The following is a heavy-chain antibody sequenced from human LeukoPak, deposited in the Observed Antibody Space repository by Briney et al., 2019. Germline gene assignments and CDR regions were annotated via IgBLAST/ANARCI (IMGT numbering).Heavy chain of an antibody. V-gene: IGHV3-21*01. Sequence: PGRTLRLSCSASGFTFSTDSMNSVRQAPGKGLEWVSSISSTTSEIYYADSVKGRFTTSRDNAKNSLYLQMNSLRAEDTAVYYCARERVESQLLSTRGVYYFDYWGQGTLVTVSS. CDR2: ISSTTSEI. D-gene: IGHD2-2*01. CDR1: GFTFSTDS. J-gene: IGHJ4*02. CDR3: ARERVESQLLSTRGVYYFDY.